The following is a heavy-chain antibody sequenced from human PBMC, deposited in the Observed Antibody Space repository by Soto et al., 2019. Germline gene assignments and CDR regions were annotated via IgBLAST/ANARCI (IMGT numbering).Heavy chain of an antibody. D-gene: IGHD3-10*01. CDR2: IYNDGTYS. Sequence: GGSRRRSWAASGFIFKIYLMHWVRQSPGKGLVWISRIYNDGTYSYYADSVRGRFTISRDNVNDTLYLQMNNLRAEDSGLYYCTRGPRPISTGTGAYWGQGTQVTVSS. V-gene: IGHV3-74*01. CDR3: TRGPRPISTGTGAY. CDR1: GFIFKIYL. J-gene: IGHJ4*02.